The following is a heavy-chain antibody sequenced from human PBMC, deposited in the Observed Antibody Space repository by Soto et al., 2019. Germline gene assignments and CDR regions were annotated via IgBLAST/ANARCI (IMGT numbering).Heavy chain of an antibody. D-gene: IGHD3-10*01. V-gene: IGHV5-10-1*01. J-gene: IGHJ6*02. CDR1: GCSFTSYW. Sequence: GESLKISCKASGCSFTSYWISWVRQMPGKGLEWMGRIDPSDSYTNVSPSFQGHVTISADKSVSTAYLQWSSLKASDSAMYYCARHSYSASGFYYYGLDVWGQGTTVTVSS. CDR3: ARHSYSASGFYYYGLDV. CDR2: IDPSDSYT.